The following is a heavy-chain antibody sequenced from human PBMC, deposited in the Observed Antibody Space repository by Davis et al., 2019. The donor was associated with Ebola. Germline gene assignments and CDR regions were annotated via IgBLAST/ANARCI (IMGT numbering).Heavy chain of an antibody. J-gene: IGHJ5*02. CDR3: ARGSRHTVTVGAWFDP. V-gene: IGHV4-31*03. Sequence: MPSETLSLTCTVSGGSITSGGYYWSWVRQHPGKGLEWIGYIHSTGTTYNNPSLNRRVTMSLDTSKNQFSLKLSSVTAADTAVYYCARGSRHTVTVGAWFDPWGQGTLVTVSS. CDR1: GGSITSGGYY. D-gene: IGHD4-17*01. CDR2: IHSTGTT.